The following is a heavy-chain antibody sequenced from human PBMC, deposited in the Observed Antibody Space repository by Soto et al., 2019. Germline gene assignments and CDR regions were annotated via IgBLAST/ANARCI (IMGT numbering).Heavy chain of an antibody. CDR3: ARVRDGYNINWLDP. Sequence: QVQLQESGPGLVKPSQTLSLTCTVSGGSIRRGGYYWSWIRQHPGKGLEWIGYIYYSGSTYYDPSLKIQVTRSVDTSKNQFSLKLSSVTAADTAVYYCARVRDGYNINWLDPWGQGTLVTVSS. D-gene: IGHD5-12*01. J-gene: IGHJ5*02. V-gene: IGHV4-31*01. CDR2: IYYSGST. CDR1: GGSIRRGGYY.